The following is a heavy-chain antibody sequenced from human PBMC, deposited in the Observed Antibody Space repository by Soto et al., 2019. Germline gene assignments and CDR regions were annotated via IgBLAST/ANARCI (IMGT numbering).Heavy chain of an antibody. J-gene: IGHJ5*02. Sequence: ASLKVSCKASGYTFTNYGIHWVRQAPGQSLEWMGWINVYNGNTKYSQKFQDRVTFSRDTSASTAYMELSSLRSEDAAVYYCARDLDDILTGPNFDPWGQGTLVTVSS. CDR1: GYTFTNYG. V-gene: IGHV1-3*01. CDR2: INVYNGNT. D-gene: IGHD3-9*01. CDR3: ARDLDDILTGPNFDP.